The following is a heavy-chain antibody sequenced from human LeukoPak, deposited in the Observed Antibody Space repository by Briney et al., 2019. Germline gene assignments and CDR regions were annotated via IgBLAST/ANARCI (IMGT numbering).Heavy chain of an antibody. J-gene: IGHJ4*02. D-gene: IGHD3-10*01. Sequence: GGSLRLSCAASGFTFDDYAIHWVRQAPGKGLEWVSGISWNSGSIGYADSVKGRFTISRDNAKNSLYLQMNSLRAEDTALYYCARGWYYGSGADYWGQGTLVTVSS. V-gene: IGHV3-9*01. CDR3: ARGWYYGSGADY. CDR2: ISWNSGSI. CDR1: GFTFDDYA.